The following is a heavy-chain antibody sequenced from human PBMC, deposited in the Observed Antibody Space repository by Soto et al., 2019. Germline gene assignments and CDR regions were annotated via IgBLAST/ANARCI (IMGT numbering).Heavy chain of an antibody. D-gene: IGHD6-19*01. CDR1: GYTFTSYD. CDR2: MNPNSGNT. CDR3: ARGRESSGSFY. J-gene: IGHJ4*02. Sequence: QVQLVQSGAEVKKPGASVKVSCKASGYTFTSYDINWVRQATGQGLEWMGWMNPNSGNTGYAQKFQGRVTMSRNTSRSTAYMALSSLRSEHSAVYYCARGRESSGSFYWGQGTLVNVSS. V-gene: IGHV1-8*01.